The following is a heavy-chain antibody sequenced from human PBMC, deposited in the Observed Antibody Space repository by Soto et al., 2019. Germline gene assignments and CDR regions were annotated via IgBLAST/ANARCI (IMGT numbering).Heavy chain of an antibody. CDR3: AKFITGTTTPFDY. Sequence: GGSLRLSCAASGFTFSSYAMSWVRRAPGKGLEWVSAISGSGGSTYYADSVKGRFTISRDNSKNTLYLQMNSLRAEDTAVYYCAKFITGTTTPFDYWGQGTLVTVSS. V-gene: IGHV3-23*01. CDR1: GFTFSSYA. D-gene: IGHD1-7*01. J-gene: IGHJ4*02. CDR2: ISGSGGST.